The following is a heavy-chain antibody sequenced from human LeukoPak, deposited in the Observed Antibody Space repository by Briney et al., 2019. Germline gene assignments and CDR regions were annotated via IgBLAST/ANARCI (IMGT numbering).Heavy chain of an antibody. CDR1: GFTFSSYA. D-gene: IGHD6-6*01. CDR2: ISGSGGST. V-gene: IGHV3-23*01. Sequence: GGPLRLSCAASGFTFSSYAMSWVRQAPGKGLEWVSAISGSGGSTYYADSVKGRFTISRDNSKNTLYLQMNSLRAEDTAVYYCAKAIAARGKGYDAFDIWGQGTMVPASS. CDR3: AKAIAARGKGYDAFDI. J-gene: IGHJ3*02.